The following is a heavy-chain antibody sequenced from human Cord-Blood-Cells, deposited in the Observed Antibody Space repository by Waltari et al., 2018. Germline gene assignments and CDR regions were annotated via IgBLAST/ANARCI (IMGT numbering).Heavy chain of an antibody. V-gene: IGHV3-48*02. CDR3: ARDREGATVVTYYFYY. Sequence: EVPLVESGVGLVQPGGSLSLSCAPSVVTLTSYNMHWVGQAQGKVLEWVSYISSIMSTIYYADSAKGRCTSSRDNAKNALYLQMNSLRDEDTAVYYWARDREGATVVTYYFYYLDQGTLV. J-gene: IGHJ4*02. D-gene: IGHD4-17*01. CDR1: VVTLTSYN. CDR2: ISSIMSTI.